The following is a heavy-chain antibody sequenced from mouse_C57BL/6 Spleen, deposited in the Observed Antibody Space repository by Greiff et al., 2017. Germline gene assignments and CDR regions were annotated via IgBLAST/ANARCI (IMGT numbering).Heavy chain of an antibody. D-gene: IGHD2-5*01. CDR1: GFTFSSYT. CDR3: ARQDYSNSYFDY. J-gene: IGHJ2*01. V-gene: IGHV5-9*01. Sequence: EVMLVESGGGLVKPGGSLKLSCAASGFTFSSYTMSWVRQTPEKRLEWVATISGGGGNTYYPDSVKGRFTISRDNAKNTLYLQMSSLRSEDTALYYCARQDYSNSYFDYWGQGTTLTVSS. CDR2: ISGGGGNT.